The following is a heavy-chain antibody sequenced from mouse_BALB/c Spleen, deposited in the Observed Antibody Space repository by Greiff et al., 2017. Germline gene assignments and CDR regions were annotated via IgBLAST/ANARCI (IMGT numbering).Heavy chain of an antibody. CDR2: INPGSGGT. D-gene: IGHD1-1*01. CDR1: GYAFTNYL. J-gene: IGHJ1*01. Sequence: QVQLKESGAELVRPGTSVKVSCKASGYAFTNYLIEWVKQRPGQGLEWIGVINPGSGGTNYNEKFKGKATLTADKSSSTAYMQLSSLTSDDSAVYFCARSGYYGSNPDWYFDVWGAGTTVTVSS. CDR3: ARSGYYGSNPDWYFDV. V-gene: IGHV1-54*03.